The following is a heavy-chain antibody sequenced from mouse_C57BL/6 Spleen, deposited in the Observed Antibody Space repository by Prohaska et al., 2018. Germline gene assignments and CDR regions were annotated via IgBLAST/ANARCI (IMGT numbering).Heavy chain of an antibody. CDR1: GFSLTSYA. D-gene: IGHD3-3*01. J-gene: IGHJ4*01. CDR3: ARGDFYYAMDY. Sequence: QVQLKESGPGLVAPSQSLSITCTVSGFSLTSYAISWVRQPPGKCLEWLGVIWIGGGTNYNSALKSRLSISKDNSKSQVFLKMNSLQTDDTARYYCARGDFYYAMDYWGQGTSVTVSS. V-gene: IGHV2-9-1*01. CDR2: IWIGGGT.